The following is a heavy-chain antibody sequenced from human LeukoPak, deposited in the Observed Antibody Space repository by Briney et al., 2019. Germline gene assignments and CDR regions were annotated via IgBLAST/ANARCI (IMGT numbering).Heavy chain of an antibody. CDR3: ARVRAVKKLTTVTSGYFDY. V-gene: IGHV1-69*06. J-gene: IGHJ4*02. Sequence: GASVKVSCKASGGTFSSYAISWVRQAPGQGLEWMGGIIPIFGTANYAQKFQGRVTITADKSTSTAYMELSSLRSEDTAVYYCARVRAVKKLTTVTSGYFDYWGQGTLVTVSS. CDR2: IIPIFGTA. D-gene: IGHD4-17*01. CDR1: GGTFSSYA.